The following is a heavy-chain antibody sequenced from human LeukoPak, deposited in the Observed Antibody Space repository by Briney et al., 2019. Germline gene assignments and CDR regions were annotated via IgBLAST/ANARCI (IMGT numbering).Heavy chain of an antibody. CDR3: AKDSGLRLGELSAYDY. CDR2: ISGYGDST. J-gene: IGHJ4*02. CDR1: GFTFSSYG. Sequence: GGSLRLSCAASGFTFSSYGMSWVRQAPGKGLEWVSVISGYGDSTYYADSMKGRFTISRDNSKNTLYLQMNSLRAEDTAVYYCAKDSGLRLGELSAYDYWGQGTLVTVSS. D-gene: IGHD3-16*02. V-gene: IGHV3-23*01.